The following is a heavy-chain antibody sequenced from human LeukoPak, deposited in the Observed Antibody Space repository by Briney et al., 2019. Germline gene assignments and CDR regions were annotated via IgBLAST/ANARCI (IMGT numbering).Heavy chain of an antibody. CDR1: GFTFSSFW. V-gene: IGHV3-53*01. CDR2: IYSDGRT. CDR3: ARGLFLSGYLDAFDI. Sequence: GGSLRLSCAASGFTFSSFWMSWVRQAPGKGLEWVSLIYSDGRTDYADSVKGRYTISRDNSKNTVYLQMNSLRVEDTAVYYCARGLFLSGYLDAFDIWGQGTVVTVSS. J-gene: IGHJ3*02. D-gene: IGHD3-22*01.